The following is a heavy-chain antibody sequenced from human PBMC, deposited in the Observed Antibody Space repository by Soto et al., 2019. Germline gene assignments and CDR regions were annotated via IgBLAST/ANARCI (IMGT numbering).Heavy chain of an antibody. J-gene: IGHJ4*02. Sequence: PSETLSLTCAVSGGSISSGGYSWSWIRQPPGKGLEWIGYIYHSGSTYYNPSLKSRVTISVDRSKNQFSLKLSSVTAADTAVYYCARDSGSWVWAFDYWGQGTLVTVSS. D-gene: IGHD1-26*01. CDR3: ARDSGSWVWAFDY. CDR2: IYHSGST. CDR1: GGSISSGGYS. V-gene: IGHV4-30-2*01.